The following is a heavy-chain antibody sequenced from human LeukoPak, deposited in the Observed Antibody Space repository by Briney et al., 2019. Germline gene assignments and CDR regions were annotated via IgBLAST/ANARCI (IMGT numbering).Heavy chain of an antibody. CDR3: ARVGPQEQLWPQSHDN. Sequence: SETLSLTCTVSNGSITNYHWSWIRQPPRRRLEWIGYIYYSGSTNYNPSLKSRVTILVDTSKNQFSLKLTSVTSADTAVYYCARVGPQEQLWPQSHDNWGQGTLVTVSS. D-gene: IGHD5-18*01. CDR2: IYYSGST. J-gene: IGHJ4*02. CDR1: NGSITNYH. V-gene: IGHV4-59*01.